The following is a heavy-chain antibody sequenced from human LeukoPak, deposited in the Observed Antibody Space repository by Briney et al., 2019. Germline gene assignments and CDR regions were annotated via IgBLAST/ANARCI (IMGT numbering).Heavy chain of an antibody. CDR1: GFTFSSYS. Sequence: GGSLRLSCAASGFTFSSYSMNWVRQAPGKGLEWVSSISSSSSYIYYADSVKGRFTISRDNAKNSLYLQMNSLRAEDTAVYYCARELWTVYYYYMDVWGKGTTVTVSS. V-gene: IGHV3-21*01. CDR2: ISSSSSYI. J-gene: IGHJ6*03. CDR3: ARELWTVYYYYMDV. D-gene: IGHD3-10*01.